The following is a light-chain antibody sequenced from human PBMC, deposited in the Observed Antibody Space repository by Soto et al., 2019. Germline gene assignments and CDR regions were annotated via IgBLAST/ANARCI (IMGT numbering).Light chain of an antibody. CDR1: SSDVGGYNY. J-gene: IGLJ1*01. CDR3: SSFTGSTSDV. Sequence: QSALTQPASVSGSPGQSVTISCTGTSSDVGGYNYVSWYQQHPGKVPKLMIYDVSDRPSGVSNRFSGSKSGNTASLTISGLQAEDEAYYYCSSFTGSTSDVFGSGTKLTVL. CDR2: DVS. V-gene: IGLV2-14*03.